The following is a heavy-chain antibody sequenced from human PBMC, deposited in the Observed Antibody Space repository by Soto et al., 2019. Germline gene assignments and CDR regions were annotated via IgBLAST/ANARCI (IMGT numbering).Heavy chain of an antibody. Sequence: EVQLVESGGGLVQPGGSLKLSCAASGFTFSGSAMHWVRQASGKGLEWVGRIRSKANSYATADAASVKGRFTISRDDSKNTAYLQMNSLKTEDTAVYYCTRGWLWFDPWGQGPLVTVSS. D-gene: IGHD6-19*01. CDR1: GFTFSGSA. CDR3: TRGWLWFDP. V-gene: IGHV3-73*01. CDR2: IRSKANSYAT. J-gene: IGHJ5*02.